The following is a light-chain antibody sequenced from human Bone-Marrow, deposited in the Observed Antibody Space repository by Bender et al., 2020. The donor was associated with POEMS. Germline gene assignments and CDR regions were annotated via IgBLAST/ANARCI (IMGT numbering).Light chain of an antibody. Sequence: QSVLSQPPSASGTPGQRVTIPCSGSGSNIGSNYVYWYQQLPGTAPKLLIYSNDQRPSGVPARFSGSKSGTSASLARSGLRAEDEADYHCTAWDDSLGGRVFGGGTKLTVL. V-gene: IGLV1-47*02. CDR2: SND. J-gene: IGLJ2*01. CDR1: GSNIGSNY. CDR3: TAWDDSLGGRV.